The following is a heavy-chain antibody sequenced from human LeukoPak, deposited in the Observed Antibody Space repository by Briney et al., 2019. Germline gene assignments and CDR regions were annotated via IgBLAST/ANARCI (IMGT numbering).Heavy chain of an antibody. Sequence: ASVKVSCKASGYTFSGDYMHWVRQAPGQGLEWMGWIKGTNDNTNYAQKFQGRVTMTTDTSTSTAYMELRSLRSDDTAVYYCARDLHWESCDRSTCSGLYYFDYWGQGTLVTVSP. J-gene: IGHJ4*02. CDR2: IKGTNDNT. CDR3: ARDLHWESCDRSTCSGLYYFDY. CDR1: GYTFSGDY. V-gene: IGHV1-18*04. D-gene: IGHD3-16*01.